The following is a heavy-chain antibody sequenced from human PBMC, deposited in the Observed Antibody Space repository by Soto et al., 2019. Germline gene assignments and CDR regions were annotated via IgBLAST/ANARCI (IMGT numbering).Heavy chain of an antibody. D-gene: IGHD4-17*01. CDR2: IYHSGSS. V-gene: IGHV4-30-2*01. CDR3: ARAHYGDYGYGRDV. Sequence: PSETLSLTCAVYGGSFSGYSWTWIRQPPGRGLEWIGYIYHSGSSYHNPSLKSRVTISVDRSKNQFSLKLSSVTAADTAVYYCARAHYGDYGYGRDVWGQGTTVTVSS. CDR1: GGSFSGYS. J-gene: IGHJ6*02.